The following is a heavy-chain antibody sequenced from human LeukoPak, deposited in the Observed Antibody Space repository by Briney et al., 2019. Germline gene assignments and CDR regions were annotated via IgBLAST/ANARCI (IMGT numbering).Heavy chain of an antibody. V-gene: IGHV3-23*01. CDR1: GFIFSSYA. J-gene: IGHJ4*02. CDR2: ISDSGGST. Sequence: GGSLRLSCAASGFIFSSYAMSWARQAPGKGLEWVSTISDSGGSTYYADSEKGRFTISRDNSKNTLYLQMNSLRAEDTAVYYCAKDPAAVVVGFFDYWGQGTLVTVSS. CDR3: AKDPAAVVVGFFDY. D-gene: IGHD2-15*01.